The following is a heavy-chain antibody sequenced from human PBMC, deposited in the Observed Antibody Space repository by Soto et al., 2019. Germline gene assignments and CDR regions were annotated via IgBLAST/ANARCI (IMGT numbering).Heavy chain of an antibody. CDR2: INHSGST. J-gene: IGHJ6*02. D-gene: IGHD3-3*01. CDR1: GGSFSGYY. CDR3: ARDSITIFGVETRQDV. Sequence: PSETLSLTCAVYGGSFSGYYWSWIRQPPGKGLEWIGEINHSGSTNYNPSLKSRVTISVDTSKNQFSLKLSSVTAADTAVYYCARDSITIFGVETRQDVWGQGTTVS. V-gene: IGHV4-34*01.